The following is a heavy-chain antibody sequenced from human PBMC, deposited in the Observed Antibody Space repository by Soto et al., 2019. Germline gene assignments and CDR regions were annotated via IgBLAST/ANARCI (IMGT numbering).Heavy chain of an antibody. Sequence: SETLSLTCAVYGGSFSCYYWSWIRQPPGKGLEWIGEINHSGSTNYNPSLKSRVTISVDTSKNQFSLKLSSVTAADTAVYYCATEAEQHPYYYYYYGMDVWGQGTTVTAP. CDR1: GGSFSCYY. CDR2: INHSGST. D-gene: IGHD6-13*01. J-gene: IGHJ6*02. V-gene: IGHV4-34*01. CDR3: ATEAEQHPYYYYYYGMDV.